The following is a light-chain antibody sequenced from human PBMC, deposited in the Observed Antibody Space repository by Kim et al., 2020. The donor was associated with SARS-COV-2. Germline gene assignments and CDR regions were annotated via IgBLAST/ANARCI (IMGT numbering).Light chain of an antibody. Sequence: SVGDRVTITCRASQGSGNDLGWYQQKPGKAPQRLIYGASNLQSGVPSRFSGSGSETEFTLTINSLQPEDFATYFCLQHRTYPITFGQGTRLEIK. CDR3: LQHRTYPIT. V-gene: IGKV1-17*01. CDR1: QGSGND. J-gene: IGKJ5*01. CDR2: GAS.